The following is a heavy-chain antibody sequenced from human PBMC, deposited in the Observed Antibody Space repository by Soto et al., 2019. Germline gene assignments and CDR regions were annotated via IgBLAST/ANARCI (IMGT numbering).Heavy chain of an antibody. CDR3: ARPRTTVTTPLDY. J-gene: IGHJ4*02. V-gene: IGHV5-51*01. Sequence: GGSLKISCKGSGFSFTSFWIAWVRQMPGKGLEWMGIIYPGDSDIRYSPSFQGQVTISADKSISTAYLQWSSLKASDTAMYYCARPRTTVTTPLDYWGQGTLVTVSS. D-gene: IGHD4-17*01. CDR1: GFSFTSFW. CDR2: IYPGDSDI.